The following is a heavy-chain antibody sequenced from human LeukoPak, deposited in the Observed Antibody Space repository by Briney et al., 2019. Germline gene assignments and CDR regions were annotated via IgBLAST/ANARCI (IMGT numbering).Heavy chain of an antibody. D-gene: IGHD3-22*01. Sequence: PSETLSLTCTVSGHSISSGYYWGWIRQSPGKGLEWIATIFHSGSIYYSPSLKSRVTLSVDTSKNQFFLKLNSVNAADTAVYYCARMGVSYYYDSSTYYPLAFDVWGQGTVVTVSS. CDR1: GHSISSGYY. V-gene: IGHV4-38-2*02. CDR2: IFHSGSI. CDR3: ARMGVSYYYDSSTYYPLAFDV. J-gene: IGHJ3*01.